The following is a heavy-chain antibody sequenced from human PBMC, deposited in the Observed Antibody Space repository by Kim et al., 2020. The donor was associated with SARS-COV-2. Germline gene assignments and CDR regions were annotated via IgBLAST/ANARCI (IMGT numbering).Heavy chain of an antibody. D-gene: IGHD1-26*01. J-gene: IGHJ4*02. CDR2: ST. Sequence: STTYVEKFEGRGTMTRDTSTSTVYMELSSLRSEDTAVYFCARVNSGTYYDYWGQGTLVTVSS. CDR3: ARVNSGTYYDY. V-gene: IGHV1-46*01.